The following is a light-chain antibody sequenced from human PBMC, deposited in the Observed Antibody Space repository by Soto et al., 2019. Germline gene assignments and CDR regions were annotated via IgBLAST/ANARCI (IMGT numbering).Light chain of an antibody. CDR3: QAWGTGIHV. CDR2: VNSDGSH. V-gene: IGLV4-69*01. Sequence: QLVLTQSPSASASLGASVKLTCTLSSGHSSYAIAWHQQQPKKGPRYLMKVNSDGSHFKGDGIPDRFSGSSSGAERYLTISHLQSEDEADYYCQAWGTGIHVFGGGTKLTVL. CDR1: SGHSSYA. J-gene: IGLJ2*01.